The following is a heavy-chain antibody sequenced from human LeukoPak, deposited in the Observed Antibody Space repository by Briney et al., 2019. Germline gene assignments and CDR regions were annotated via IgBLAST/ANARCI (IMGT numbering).Heavy chain of an antibody. V-gene: IGHV4-59*08. D-gene: IGHD6-19*01. J-gene: IGHJ3*02. CDR2: IYYSGST. CDR3: ARRLSPRNSSGWYREWAFDI. Sequence: SETLSLTCTVSGGSISSYYWSWIRQPPGKGLEWIGYIYYSGSTNYNPSLKSRVTISVDTSKNQFSLKLSSVTAADAAVYYCARRLSPRNSSGWYREWAFDIWGQGTMVTVSS. CDR1: GGSISSYY.